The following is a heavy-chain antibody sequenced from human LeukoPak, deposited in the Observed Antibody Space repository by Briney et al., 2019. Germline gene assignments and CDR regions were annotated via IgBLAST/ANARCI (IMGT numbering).Heavy chain of an antibody. Sequence: GGSLRLSCAASGFTFSSYGMHWVRQAPGKGLEWVSAISGSGGSTYYADSVKGRFTISRDNSKNTLYLQMNSLRAEDTAVYYCAKDPSYGDPPLFLLWGQGTLVTVSS. CDR1: GFTFSSYG. J-gene: IGHJ4*02. CDR3: AKDPSYGDPPLFLL. CDR2: ISGSGGST. V-gene: IGHV3-23*01. D-gene: IGHD4-17*01.